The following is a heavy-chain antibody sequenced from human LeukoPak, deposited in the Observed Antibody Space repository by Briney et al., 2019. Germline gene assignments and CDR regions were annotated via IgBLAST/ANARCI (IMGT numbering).Heavy chain of an antibody. J-gene: IGHJ6*02. CDR3: ARDPGGAAAGQYYYGMDV. D-gene: IGHD6-13*01. CDR2: IYSGGST. V-gene: IGHV3-53*05. Sequence: PGGSLRLSCAASGFTVSSNYMSWVRQAPGKGLEWVSVIYSGGSTYYADSVKGRFTISRDNSKNTLYLQMNSLRAEDTAVYYCARDPGGAAAGQYYYGMDVWGQGTTVTVSS. CDR1: GFTVSSNY.